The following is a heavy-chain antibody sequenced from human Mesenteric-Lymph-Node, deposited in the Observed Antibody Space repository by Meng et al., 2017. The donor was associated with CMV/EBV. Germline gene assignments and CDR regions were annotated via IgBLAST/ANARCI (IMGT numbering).Heavy chain of an antibody. CDR1: GSFSGYY. J-gene: IGHJ4*02. D-gene: IGHD2-2*01. Sequence: GSFSGYYWSWIRQPPGKGLEWIGEINHSGSTNYNPSLKSRVTISVDTSKNQFSLKLSSVTAADTAVYYCARVRGCSSTSCSYYVDYWGQGTLVTVSS. CDR2: INHSGST. V-gene: IGHV4-34*01. CDR3: ARVRGCSSTSCSYYVDY.